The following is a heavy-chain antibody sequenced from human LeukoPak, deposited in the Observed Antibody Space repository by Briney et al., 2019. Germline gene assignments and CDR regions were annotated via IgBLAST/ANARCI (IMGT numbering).Heavy chain of an antibody. D-gene: IGHD6-13*01. V-gene: IGHV4-39*01. CDR3: ARTRAAAGYSSFWFDP. CDR2: IYSSGNT. CDR1: GASISSSNYY. J-gene: IGHJ5*02. Sequence: PSETLSLTCAVSGASISSSNYYWGWVRQSPGAGLEWVGNIYSSGNTYYNASLKSRVTMYIDTSKNQFSLKLSSVTAADTAVYYCARTRAAAGYSSFWFDPWGQGTLVTVSS.